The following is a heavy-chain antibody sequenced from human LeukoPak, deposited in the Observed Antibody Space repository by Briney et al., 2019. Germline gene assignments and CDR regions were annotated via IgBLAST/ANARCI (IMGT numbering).Heavy chain of an antibody. CDR2: INWNGGST. CDR3: ARRVVDYYYYYMDV. Sequence: GGSLRLSCAASGFTFSSYAMGWVRQAPGKGLEWVSGINWNGGSTGYADSVKGRFTISRDNAKNSLYLQMNSLRAEDTALYYCARRVVDYYYYYMDVWGKGTTVTVSS. V-gene: IGHV3-20*04. CDR1: GFTFSSYA. D-gene: IGHD2-15*01. J-gene: IGHJ6*03.